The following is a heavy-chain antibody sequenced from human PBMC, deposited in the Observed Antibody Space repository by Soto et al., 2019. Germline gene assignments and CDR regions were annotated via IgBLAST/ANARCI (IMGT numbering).Heavy chain of an antibody. CDR3: AKETYSGPIDY. V-gene: IGHV3-30*18. CDR1: GFTFSSYG. CDR2: ISYDGSNK. Sequence: QVQLVESGGGVVQPGRSLRLSCAASGFTFSSYGMHWVRQAPGKGLEWVAVISYDGSNKYYADSVKGRFTISRDNSKNTLYLQMNSLRAEDTAVYYCAKETYSGPIDYWGQGTLGTVSA. J-gene: IGHJ4*02. D-gene: IGHD2-15*01.